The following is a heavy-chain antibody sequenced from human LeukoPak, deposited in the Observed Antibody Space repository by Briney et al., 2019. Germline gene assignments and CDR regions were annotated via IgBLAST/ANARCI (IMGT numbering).Heavy chain of an antibody. CDR1: GGSFSGYY. Sequence: SETLSLTCAVYGGSFSGYYWSWIRQPPGKGLEWIGEINHSGSTNYNPSLKSRVTISVDTSKNQFSLKLSSVTAADTAVYYCARRGFSGSFDYWGQGTLVTASS. CDR3: ARRGFSGSFDY. V-gene: IGHV4-34*01. CDR2: INHSGST. J-gene: IGHJ4*02. D-gene: IGHD1-26*01.